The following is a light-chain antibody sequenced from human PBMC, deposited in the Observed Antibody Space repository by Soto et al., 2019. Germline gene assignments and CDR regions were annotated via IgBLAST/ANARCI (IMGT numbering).Light chain of an antibody. J-gene: IGLJ1*01. Sequence: QSALTQPASVSGSPGQSITISCTGTSSDVGSYNLVSWYQQHPGKAPKLMIYDVSKQPSGVSNRFSGSKSGNTASLTISGLQAEDEADYYCCSYAGSSTFYVFGTGTSSPS. CDR1: SSDVGSYNL. CDR3: CSYAGSSTFYV. CDR2: DVS. V-gene: IGLV2-23*02.